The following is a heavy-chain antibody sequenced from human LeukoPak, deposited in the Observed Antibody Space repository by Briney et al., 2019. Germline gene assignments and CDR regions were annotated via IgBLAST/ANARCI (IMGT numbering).Heavy chain of an antibody. J-gene: IGHJ4*02. CDR2: INPNSGGT. D-gene: IGHD2-15*01. V-gene: IGHV1-2*02. Sequence: ASVKVSCKASGYTFTGYYMHWVRQAPGQGLEWMGWINPNSGGTNYAQKFQGRVTMTRDTSISTAYMELSRLRSDDTAVYYCASYCSGGSCYPNRFDYWGQGTLVTVSS. CDR3: ASYCSGGSCYPNRFDY. CDR1: GYTFTGYY.